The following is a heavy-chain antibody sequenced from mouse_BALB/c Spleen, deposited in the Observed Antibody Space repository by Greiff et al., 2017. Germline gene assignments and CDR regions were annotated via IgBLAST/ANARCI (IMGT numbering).Heavy chain of an antibody. V-gene: IGHV1-4*01. D-gene: IGHD4-1*01. CDR2: INPSSGYT. CDR1: GYTFTSYT. J-gene: IGHJ4*01. Sequence: QVQLKESGAELARPGASVKMSCKASGYTFTSYTMHWVKQRPGQGLEWIGYINPSSGYTNYNQKFKDKATLTADKSSSTAYMQLSSLTSEDSAVYYCARDLGYYAMDYWGQGTSVTVSS. CDR3: ARDLGYYAMDY.